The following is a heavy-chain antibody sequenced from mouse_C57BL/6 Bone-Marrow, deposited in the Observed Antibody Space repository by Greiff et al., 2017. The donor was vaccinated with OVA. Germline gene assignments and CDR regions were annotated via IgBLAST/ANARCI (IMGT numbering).Heavy chain of an antibody. CDR3: ARPYYYGSSYGDYAMDY. V-gene: IGHV1-55*01. D-gene: IGHD1-1*01. CDR1: GYTFTSYR. J-gene: IGHJ4*01. Sequence: QVQLQQPGAELVKPGASVKMSCKASGYTFTSYRITWVKQRPGQGLEWIGDIYPGSGSTNYNEKFKSKATLTVDTSSSTAYMQLSSLTSEDSAVYYCARPYYYGSSYGDYAMDYWGQGTSVTVSS. CDR2: IYPGSGST.